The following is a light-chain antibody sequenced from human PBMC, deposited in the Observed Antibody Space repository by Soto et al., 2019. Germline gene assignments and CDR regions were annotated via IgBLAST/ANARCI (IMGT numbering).Light chain of an antibody. V-gene: IGKV3-20*01. J-gene: IGKJ1*01. CDR1: QSVSSSW. CDR2: AAS. CDR3: QQYGSSPRT. Sequence: EIVLTQSPGTLSLSHGERVTLSCRASQSVSSSWLAWYQQKPGQAPRLLIYAASSRATGIPDRFSGSGSGTDFTLTISRLEPEDFAVYYCQQYGSSPRTFCQGTKVDI.